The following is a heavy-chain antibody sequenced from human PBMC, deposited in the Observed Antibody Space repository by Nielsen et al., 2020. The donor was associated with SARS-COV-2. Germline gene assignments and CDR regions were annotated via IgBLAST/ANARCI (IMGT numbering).Heavy chain of an antibody. CDR2: ISSSSSYI. CDR1: GFTFSSYS. CDR3: ARDGGGLWEPNGYGMDV. Sequence: GESLKISCAASGFTFSSYSMNWVRQAPGKGLEWVSSISSSSSYIYYADSVKGRFTISRDNAKNSLYLQMNSLRAEDTAVYYCARDGGGLWEPNGYGMDVWGQGTTVTVSS. J-gene: IGHJ6*02. D-gene: IGHD1-26*01. V-gene: IGHV3-21*01.